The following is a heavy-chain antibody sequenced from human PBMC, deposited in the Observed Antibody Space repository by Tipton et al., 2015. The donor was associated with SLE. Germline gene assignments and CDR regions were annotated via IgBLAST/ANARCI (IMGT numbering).Heavy chain of an antibody. CDR2: AYTTGDT. CDR1: GASVNSGDYF. CDR3: ASRLGTYDVLTGYSENWYFDL. Sequence: LRLSCTVSGASVNSGDYFWSWIRQPADKGLEWLGHAYTTGDTNYNPSLKSRLTIFLDTSKNQFSLRLSSVTAADTAVYYCASRLGTYDVLTGYSENWYFDLWGRGTLVTVSS. D-gene: IGHD3-9*01. V-gene: IGHV4-61*09. J-gene: IGHJ2*01.